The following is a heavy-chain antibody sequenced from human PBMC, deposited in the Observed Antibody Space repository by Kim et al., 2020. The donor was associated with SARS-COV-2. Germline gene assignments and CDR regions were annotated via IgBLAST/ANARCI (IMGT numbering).Heavy chain of an antibody. CDR2: IIPIFGTA. V-gene: IGHV1-69*13. CDR3: ARGPSSSYVSVPLDYYWYFDL. Sequence: SVKVSCKASGGTFSSYAISWVRQAPGQGLEWMGGIIPIFGTANYAQKFQGRVTITADESTSTAYMELSSLRSEDTAVYYCARGPSSSYVSVPLDYYWYFDLWGRGTLVTVSS. CDR1: GGTFSSYA. J-gene: IGHJ2*01. D-gene: IGHD6-13*01.